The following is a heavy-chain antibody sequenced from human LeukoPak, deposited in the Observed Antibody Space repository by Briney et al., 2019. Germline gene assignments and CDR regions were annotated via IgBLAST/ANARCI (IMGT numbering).Heavy chain of an antibody. CDR3: LVAATLVDWFDR. V-gene: IGHV5-51*01. Sequence: GESLKISCNCSGYSFTCYLIGLGRPMPGEGLEGMGFIYPGDSDTRYSPSFQGQVPISADRSISTAYRQWSSLKASDTAMYYCLVAATLVDWFDRWGQGTLVTVSS. CDR2: IYPGDSDT. J-gene: IGHJ5*02. D-gene: IGHD2-15*01. CDR1: GYSFTCYL.